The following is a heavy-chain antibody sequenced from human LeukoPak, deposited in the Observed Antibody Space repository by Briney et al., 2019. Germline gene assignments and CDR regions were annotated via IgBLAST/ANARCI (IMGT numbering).Heavy chain of an antibody. CDR1: GLTFSSYW. D-gene: IGHD1-20*01. CDR3: ARDWGNWMNAFDI. J-gene: IGHJ3*02. Sequence: QPGGSLRLSCAASGLTFSSYWMHWVRQAPGKGLVWVSRINSDGSSTSYADSVKGRFTISRDNAKNSLYLQMNSLRAEDTAVYYCARDWGNWMNAFDIWGQGTMVTVCS. V-gene: IGHV3-74*01. CDR2: INSDGSST.